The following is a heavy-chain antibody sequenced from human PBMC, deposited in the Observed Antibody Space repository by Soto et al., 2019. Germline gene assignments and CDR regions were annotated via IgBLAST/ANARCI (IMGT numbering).Heavy chain of an antibody. D-gene: IGHD3-10*01. CDR1: GGSISSGGYY. V-gene: IGHV4-31*03. CDR2: IYYSGST. J-gene: IGHJ4*02. CDR3: ARSAEFGELQPTS. Sequence: SETLSLTCTVSGGSISSGGYYWSWIRQHPGKGLEWIGYIYYSGSTYYNPSLKSRVTISVDTSKNQFSLKLSSVTAADTAVYYCARSAEFGELQPTSWGQGTLVTVSS.